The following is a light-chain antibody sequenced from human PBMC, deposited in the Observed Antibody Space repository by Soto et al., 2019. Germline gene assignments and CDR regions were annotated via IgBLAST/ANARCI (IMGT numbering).Light chain of an antibody. V-gene: IGKV1-27*01. Sequence: DVQMNQSPSSLAAYIGDRVAMTCGASQGISNYLAWYQQKPGKVPKLLIYAASSLQSGVPSRFSGSGSGTDFTLTISSLQPEDVATYYCQKYDSARWTFGQGTKVDIK. CDR2: AAS. CDR1: QGISNY. J-gene: IGKJ1*01. CDR3: QKYDSARWT.